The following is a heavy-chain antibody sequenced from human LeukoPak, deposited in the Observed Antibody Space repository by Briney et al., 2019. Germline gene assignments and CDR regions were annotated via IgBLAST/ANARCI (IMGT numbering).Heavy chain of an antibody. CDR2: ISYDGSNK. Sequence: PGGSLRLSCAASGFTFSSYAMHWVRQAPGKGLEWVAVISYDGSNKYYADSVKGRFTISRDNSKNTLYLQMNSLRAEDTAVYYCARVGIVGATNAFDIWGQGTMVTVSS. D-gene: IGHD1-26*01. CDR1: GFTFSSYA. J-gene: IGHJ3*02. V-gene: IGHV3-30-3*01. CDR3: ARVGIVGATNAFDI.